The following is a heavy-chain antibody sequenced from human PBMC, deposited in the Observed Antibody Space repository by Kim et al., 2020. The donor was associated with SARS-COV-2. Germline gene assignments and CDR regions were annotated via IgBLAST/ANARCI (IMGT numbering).Heavy chain of an antibody. J-gene: IGHJ4*02. CDR3: ARGSDYDY. Sequence: GESLKISCKGSGYTFTSHWITWVRQMPGKGLEWMGRIDLRDSYTNYSPSFQGHVTISADKSISTAYLQWSSLKASDTAIYYCARGSDYDYWGQGTLVTVSS. CDR1: GYTFTSHW. V-gene: IGHV5-10-1*01. D-gene: IGHD4-17*01. CDR2: IDLRDSYT.